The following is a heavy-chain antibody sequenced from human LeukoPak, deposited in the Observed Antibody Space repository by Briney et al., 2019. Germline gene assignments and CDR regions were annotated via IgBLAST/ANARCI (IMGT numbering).Heavy chain of an antibody. D-gene: IGHD6-19*01. Sequence: PSETLSLTCTVSGGSISNYYWSWIRQPPGKGLEWIGYIYSSGSTNYNPSLKSRVTISVDTSKNQFSLRLSSVTAADTAVYFCARAGYSSGWPTNWGQGTLVTVSS. CDR2: IYSSGST. CDR3: ARAGYSSGWPTN. CDR1: GGSISNYY. J-gene: IGHJ4*02. V-gene: IGHV4-59*01.